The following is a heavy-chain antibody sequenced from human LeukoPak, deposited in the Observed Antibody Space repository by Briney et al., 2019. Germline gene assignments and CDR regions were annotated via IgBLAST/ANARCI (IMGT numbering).Heavy chain of an antibody. CDR1: GFTFSSYG. D-gene: IGHD3-3*01. CDR3: ARAQRAGDFWY. CDR2: IWYDGSNK. J-gene: IGHJ4*02. V-gene: IGHV3-33*01. Sequence: GGSLRLSCAASGFTFSSYGMHWVRQAPGKGLEWVAVIWYDGSNKYYADSVKGRFTISRDNAKNSLYLQMNSLRAEDTAVYYCARAQRAGDFWYWGQGTLVTVSS.